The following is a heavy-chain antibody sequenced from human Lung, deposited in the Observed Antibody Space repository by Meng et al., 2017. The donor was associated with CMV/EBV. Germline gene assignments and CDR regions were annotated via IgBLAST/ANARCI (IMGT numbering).Heavy chain of an antibody. CDR1: GFTFSSYR. CDR2: ISSTSAYI. Sequence: GGSXRLXXAASGFTFSSYRINWVRQAPGKGLEWVASISSTSAYIYYAESVEGRFIISRDNAKNSLYLQMNSLRAEDTAVYYCARGYYYDSKVEHYWGQGTLVXVSS. D-gene: IGHD3-22*01. CDR3: ARGYYYDSKVEHY. V-gene: IGHV3-21*01. J-gene: IGHJ4*02.